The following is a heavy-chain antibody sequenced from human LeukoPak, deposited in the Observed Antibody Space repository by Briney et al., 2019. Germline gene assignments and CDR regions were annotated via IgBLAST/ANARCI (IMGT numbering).Heavy chain of an antibody. CDR2: TYYRSKWYY. D-gene: IGHD1-26*01. CDR1: GDSVSSNSAA. J-gene: IGHJ4*02. V-gene: IGHV6-1*01. CDR3: ARDPVGGSTIFDY. Sequence: SQTLSLTCAISGDSVSSNSAAWNWIRQSPSRGLEWLGRTYYRSKWYYDYAVAVKSRISINPDTSKNQFSLPLSSVTPEDTAVYYCARDPVGGSTIFDYWGQGTLVTVSS.